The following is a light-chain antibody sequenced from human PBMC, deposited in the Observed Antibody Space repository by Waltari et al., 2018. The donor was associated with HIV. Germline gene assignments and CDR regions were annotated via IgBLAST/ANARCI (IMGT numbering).Light chain of an antibody. Sequence: EIVLTQSPGTLSLSPGERATLSCRASQSVSSNYLAWYKQKPGQAPRLLIYGASSRATGIPDRFSGSGSGTDFTLTISRLEPVDFAVYFCQQYGSSPWTFGQGTNVEIK. J-gene: IGKJ1*01. CDR3: QQYGSSPWT. CDR2: GAS. V-gene: IGKV3-20*01. CDR1: QSVSSNY.